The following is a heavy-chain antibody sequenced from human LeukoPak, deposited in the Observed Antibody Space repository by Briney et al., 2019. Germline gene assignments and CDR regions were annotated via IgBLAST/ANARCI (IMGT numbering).Heavy chain of an antibody. CDR1: GTSITSYH. CDR3: ARDAQGTAMVSGFGYFDP. V-gene: IGHV4-59*12. D-gene: IGHD5-18*01. Sequence: SSETLSLTCTVSGTSITSYHWSWIRQPPGKGLEWIGSYSGSTNYNPSLKSRVTISVDTSKNQFSLKLRSVTAADTAVYYCARDAQGTAMVSGFGYFDPWGQGTLVTVSS. J-gene: IGHJ5*02. CDR2: YSGST.